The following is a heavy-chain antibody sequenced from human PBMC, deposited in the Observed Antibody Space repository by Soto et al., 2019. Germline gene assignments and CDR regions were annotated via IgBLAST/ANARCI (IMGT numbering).Heavy chain of an antibody. CDR1: GGSISSSSYY. J-gene: IGHJ4*02. D-gene: IGHD5-12*01. V-gene: IGHV4-39*01. CDR2: IYYSGST. CDR3: AKMATIFGPTYFDY. Sequence: SETLSLTCTVSGGSISSSSYYWGWIRQPPGKGLEWIGSIYYSGSTYYNPSLKSRVTISVDTSKNQFSLKLSSVTAADTAVYYCAKMATIFGPTYFDYWGQGTLVTVSS.